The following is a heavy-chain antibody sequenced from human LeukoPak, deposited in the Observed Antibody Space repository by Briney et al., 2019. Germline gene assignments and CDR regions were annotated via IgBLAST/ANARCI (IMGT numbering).Heavy chain of an antibody. J-gene: IGHJ4*02. V-gene: IGHV1-69*05. CDR2: IIPIFGTA. CDR3: ARGTYYDFWSGYYTLGYFDY. CDR1: GGTFSSYA. Sequence: SVKVSCKASGGTFSSYAISWVRQAPGQGLEWLGGIIPIFGTANYAQMFQGRVTITTDESTSTAYMELSSLRSEDTAVYYCARGTYYDFWSGYYTLGYFDYWGQGTLVTVSS. D-gene: IGHD3-3*01.